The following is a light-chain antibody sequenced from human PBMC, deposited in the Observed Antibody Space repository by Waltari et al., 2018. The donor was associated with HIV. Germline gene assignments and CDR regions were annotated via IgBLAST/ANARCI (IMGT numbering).Light chain of an antibody. CDR3: QQYYSTPYT. J-gene: IGKJ2*01. CDR2: RTS. V-gene: IGKV4-1*01. CDR1: QSVLYSTNDKNY. Sequence: DIVMTQSPDSLAVSLGERATINCKSSQSVLYSTNDKNYLAWYQQKPGQPPKLLIYRTSTRASGVPDRFSDSGSATEFTLTISSLQAEDVAVYYCQQYYSTPYTFGQGTKLQIK.